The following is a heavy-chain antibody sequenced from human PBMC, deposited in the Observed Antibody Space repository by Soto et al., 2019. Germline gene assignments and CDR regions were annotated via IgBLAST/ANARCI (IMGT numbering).Heavy chain of an antibody. CDR1: GYTFTSYA. D-gene: IGHD2-15*01. CDR2: INAGNGNT. CDR3: ARERMLPDRRFDP. J-gene: IGHJ5*02. V-gene: IGHV1-3*05. Sequence: QVQLVQSGAEEKKPGASVKVSCKASGYTFTSYAMHWVRQAPGQRLEWMGWINAGNGNTKYSQKFQGSVTITRDTSASTAYRELSSLRSEDTAVYYCARERMLPDRRFDPWGQGTLVTVSS.